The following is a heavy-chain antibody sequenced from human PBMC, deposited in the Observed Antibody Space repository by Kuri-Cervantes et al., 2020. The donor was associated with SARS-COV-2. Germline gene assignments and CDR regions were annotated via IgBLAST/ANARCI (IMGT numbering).Heavy chain of an antibody. D-gene: IGHD2-8*02. J-gene: IGHJ6*02. Sequence: GGSLRLSCAASGFTFSSYAMSWVRQAPGKGLEWVSAISGSGGSTYYADSVEGRFTISRDNSKNTLYLQMNSLRAEDTAVYYYARVPVVPVLDGMDVWGQGTTVTVSS. CDR3: ARVPVVPVLDGMDV. V-gene: IGHV3-23*01. CDR2: ISGSGGST. CDR1: GFTFSSYA.